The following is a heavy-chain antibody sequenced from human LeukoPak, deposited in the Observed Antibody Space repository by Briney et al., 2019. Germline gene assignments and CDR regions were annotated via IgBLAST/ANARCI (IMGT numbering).Heavy chain of an antibody. Sequence: PSETLFLTCSVSGGSISSRSDYLGWIRPPPWKRLEWFGSIYYSGSTYYNPSLKSRVTISVDTSKNQFSLKLSSVTAADTALCYCARELRYDNSDSGAFWGQGTVVTVSS. CDR2: IYYSGST. V-gene: IGHV4-39*07. J-gene: IGHJ3*01. CDR3: ARELRYDNSDSGAF. D-gene: IGHD3-22*01. CDR1: GGSISSRSDY.